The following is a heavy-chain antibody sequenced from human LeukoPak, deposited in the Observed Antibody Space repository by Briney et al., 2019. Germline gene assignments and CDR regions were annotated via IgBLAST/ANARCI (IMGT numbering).Heavy chain of an antibody. CDR1: GGSFSGYY. CDR3: ARGRLDGYYFDY. CDR2: IHHSGAT. Sequence: SETLSLTCVVYGGSFSGYYWTWIRQPPGKGLEWIGEIHHSGATNYKPPLKSRVTISGDTSKNQVSLNLRSVTAADTALYYCARGRLDGYYFDYWGQGALATVSS. D-gene: IGHD1-1*01. J-gene: IGHJ4*02. V-gene: IGHV4-34*01.